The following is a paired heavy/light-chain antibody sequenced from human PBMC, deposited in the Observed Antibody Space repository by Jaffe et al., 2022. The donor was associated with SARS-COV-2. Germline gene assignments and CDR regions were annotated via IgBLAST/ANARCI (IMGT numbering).Light chain of an antibody. V-gene: IGKV1-16*02. CDR1: QGISNY. CDR2: AAS. CDR3: QQYKTYPIT. J-gene: IGKJ5*01. Sequence: DIQMTQSPSSLSASVGDRVTITCRASQGISNYLAWFQQKPGKAPKSLIYAASSLQSGVPSKFSGSGSGTDFTLTISSLQPEDFATYYCQQYKTYPITFGQGTRLEIK.
Heavy chain of an antibody. D-gene: IGHD6-25*01. V-gene: IGHV4-39*01. CDR3: ARRRSGYDVSS. CDR1: GDSISSSGYY. Sequence: QLQLQESGPGLVKSSETLSLTCTVSGDSISSSGYYWAWIRQPPGEGLEWIGSIYSSGNPYYNPSLKSRVTISVDTSKNQFSLKLTSVTAADTAVYYCARRRSGYDVSSWGQGTLVTVSS. J-gene: IGHJ4*02. CDR2: IYSSGNP.